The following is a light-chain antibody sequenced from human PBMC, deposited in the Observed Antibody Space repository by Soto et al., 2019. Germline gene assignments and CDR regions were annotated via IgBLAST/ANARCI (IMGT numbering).Light chain of an antibody. J-gene: IGKJ1*01. CDR3: QQYNSYSWT. Sequence: DIHLTPSPSSLSACVGDRVRITCRASQTIGIYLNWYQQQPGKAPNLLIHAASTLQRGVPSRFSGSGSGTEFTLTISSLQSDDFATYYCQQYNSYSWTFGQGTKVDI. CDR2: AAS. CDR1: QTIGIY. V-gene: IGKV1-16*01.